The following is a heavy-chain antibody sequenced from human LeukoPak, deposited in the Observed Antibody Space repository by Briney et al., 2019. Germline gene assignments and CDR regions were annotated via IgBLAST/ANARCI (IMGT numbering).Heavy chain of an antibody. Sequence: ASVKVSCKASGYTFISYQMHWVRQAPGQGLEWMGIINPTGGSTSHAQKFQGRVTMTRDTSTSTVYMELSSLRSEDTAVYYCARKGSSSCFDYWGQRTLVTVSS. D-gene: IGHD6-6*01. CDR1: GYTFISYQ. CDR2: INPTGGST. CDR3: ARKGSSSCFDY. V-gene: IGHV1-46*01. J-gene: IGHJ4*02.